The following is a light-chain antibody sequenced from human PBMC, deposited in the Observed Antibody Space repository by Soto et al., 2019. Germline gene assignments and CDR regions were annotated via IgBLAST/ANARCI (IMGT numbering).Light chain of an antibody. V-gene: IGLV2-23*01. CDR1: SSDVGNYNL. Sequence: QSALAQPASVSGSPGRSITISCTGSSSDVGNYNLVSWYQQHPDRAPKLIIFEGNKRPSGISNRFSGSKSGNTASLTISGLQAEDEAYYYCFSHRRGDSHVFGTGTKVTVL. CDR3: FSHRRGDSHV. J-gene: IGLJ1*01. CDR2: EGN.